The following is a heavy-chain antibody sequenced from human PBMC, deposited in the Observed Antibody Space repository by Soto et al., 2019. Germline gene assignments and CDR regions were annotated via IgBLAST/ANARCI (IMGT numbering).Heavy chain of an antibody. D-gene: IGHD3-10*01. Sequence: GGSLRLSCAASEFMFNNFAMNWVRQAPGKGLEWVAVISHDGSIKYYTDSVRGRFTISRDNSLHTVYLQMNSLGPEDTAVYFCARSSGVSTPDFDYWGQGALVTVSS. CDR2: ISHDGSIK. V-gene: IGHV3-30-3*01. CDR3: ARSSGVSTPDFDY. CDR1: EFMFNNFA. J-gene: IGHJ4*02.